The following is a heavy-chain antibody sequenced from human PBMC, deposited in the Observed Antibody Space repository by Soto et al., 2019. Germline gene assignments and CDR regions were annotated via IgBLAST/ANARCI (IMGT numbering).Heavy chain of an antibody. D-gene: IGHD1-26*01. V-gene: IGHV3-33*01. CDR2: IYYDGRNK. CDR3: ARDLGELWPSVGGY. J-gene: IGHJ4*02. CDR1: GFTFNTYG. Sequence: QVQLVESGGGVVQPGRSLRLSCAASGFTFNTYGMHWVRQAPGKGLEWVAVIYYDGRNKYYADSVKGRFTISRDISKNTLNLQMNSLRVEDTAVYYCARDLGELWPSVGGYWGQGTLVTVSS.